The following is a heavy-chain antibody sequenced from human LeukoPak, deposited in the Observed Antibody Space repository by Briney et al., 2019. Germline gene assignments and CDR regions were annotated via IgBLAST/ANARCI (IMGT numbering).Heavy chain of an antibody. Sequence: GASVKVSFKASGYTFTGYHMHWVRQAPGQGLEWMGGIVPIFGTANYAQKFQGRVTITADESTSTAYMELSSLRSEDTAVYYCARDPYYYDSSGYLWGQGTLVTVSS. CDR2: IVPIFGTA. D-gene: IGHD3-22*01. J-gene: IGHJ4*02. V-gene: IGHV1-69*13. CDR3: ARDPYYYDSSGYL. CDR1: GYTFTGYH.